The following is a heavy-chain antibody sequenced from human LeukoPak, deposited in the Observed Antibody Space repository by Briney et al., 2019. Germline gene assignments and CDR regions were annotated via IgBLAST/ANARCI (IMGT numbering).Heavy chain of an antibody. CDR2: IIPIFGTA. D-gene: IGHD3-22*01. V-gene: IGHV1-69*13. CDR1: GGTFSSYA. CDR3: ARGPDSSGYTYYFDY. Sequence: SVKVSCKASGGTFSSYAISWVRQAPGQGLEWMGGIIPIFGTANYAQKFQGRVTITADESTSTAYMELSSLRSEDTAVYYCARGPDSSGYTYYFDYWGQGTLVTVSS. J-gene: IGHJ4*02.